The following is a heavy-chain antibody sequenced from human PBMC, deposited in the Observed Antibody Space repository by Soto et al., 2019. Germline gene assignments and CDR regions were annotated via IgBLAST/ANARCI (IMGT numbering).Heavy chain of an antibody. V-gene: IGHV3-9*01. Sequence: GGSLRLSCAASGFTFDDYAMHWVRQAPGKGLEWVSGISWNSGSIGYADSVKGRFTISRDNAKNSMYLQMNSLRAEDTAMYYCAKDSGSDSSGGSCYFDYWGQGTLVTVSS. J-gene: IGHJ4*02. CDR3: AKDSGSDSSGGSCYFDY. CDR2: ISWNSGSI. CDR1: GFTFDDYA. D-gene: IGHD2-15*01.